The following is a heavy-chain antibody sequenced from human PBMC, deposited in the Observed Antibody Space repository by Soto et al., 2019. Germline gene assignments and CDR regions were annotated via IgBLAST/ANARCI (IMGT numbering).Heavy chain of an antibody. CDR1: GGTFSSYA. J-gene: IGHJ3*02. D-gene: IGHD2-2*01. V-gene: IGHV1-69*13. CDR3: ARELGYCSSTSCPTDDFDI. CDR2: IIPIFGTA. Sequence: SVKVSCKASGGTFSSYAISWVRQAPGQGLEWMGGIIPIFGTANYAQKFQGRVTITADESTSTAYMELSSLRSEDTAVYYCARELGYCSSTSCPTDDFDIWGQGTMVTVSS.